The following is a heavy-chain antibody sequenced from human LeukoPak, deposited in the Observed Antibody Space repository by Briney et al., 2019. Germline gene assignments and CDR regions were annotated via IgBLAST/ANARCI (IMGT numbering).Heavy chain of an antibody. CDR2: INSDGSWT. J-gene: IGHJ4*02. Sequence: GGSLRLSCAASGNYWIHWVRQVPGKGLVWVSHINSDGSWTSYADSVKGRFTISKDNAKNTVYLQMNSLRAEDTAVYYCARSGSWFDYWGQGTLVTVSS. D-gene: IGHD6-13*01. CDR3: ARSGSWFDY. CDR1: GNYW. V-gene: IGHV3-74*01.